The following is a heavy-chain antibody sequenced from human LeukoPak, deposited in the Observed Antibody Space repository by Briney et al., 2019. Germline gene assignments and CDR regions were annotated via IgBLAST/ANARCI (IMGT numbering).Heavy chain of an antibody. V-gene: IGHV1-2*02. D-gene: IGHD3-22*01. CDR1: GYTFTGYY. CDR2: INPNSGNT. J-gene: IGHJ4*02. CDR3: ARVDGWNYYDSSGYYLHDY. Sequence: ASVKVSCKASGYTFTGYYMHWVRQAPGQGLEWMGWINPNSGNTNYAQKFQGRVTMTTDTSTTTAYMELRSLRSDDTAVYYCARVDGWNYYDSSGYYLHDYWGQGTLVTVSS.